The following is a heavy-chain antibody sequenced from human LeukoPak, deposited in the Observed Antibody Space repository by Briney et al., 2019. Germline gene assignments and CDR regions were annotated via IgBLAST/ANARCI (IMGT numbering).Heavy chain of an antibody. Sequence: SETLSLTCTVSGGSISTYHWSWIRQPPGKGLEWISYSYYNGRTSYNPSLKSRVIISVDASKNQFSLRLTSVTTADTAVYFCARGGGYSGYDNYFDYWGQGALVTVSS. V-gene: IGHV4-59*01. CDR1: GGSISTYH. CDR2: SYYNGRT. D-gene: IGHD5-12*01. J-gene: IGHJ4*02. CDR3: ARGGGYSGYDNYFDY.